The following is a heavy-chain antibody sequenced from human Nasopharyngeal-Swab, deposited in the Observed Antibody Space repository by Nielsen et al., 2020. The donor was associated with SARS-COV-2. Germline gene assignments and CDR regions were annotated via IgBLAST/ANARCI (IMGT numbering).Heavy chain of an antibody. CDR3: ARINGREEEGGGGVGD. J-gene: IGHJ4*03. D-gene: IGHD1-26*01. V-gene: IGHV4-31*03. CDR2: IYYSGST. CDR1: GGSISSGGYY. Sequence: SETLSLTCTVSGGSISSGGYYWSWIRQHPGKGLEWIGYIYYSGSTYYNPSLKSRVTISVDTSKSQFSLKLSSVTAADTAVYYCARINGREEEGGGGVGDGGHWSPVTFSS.